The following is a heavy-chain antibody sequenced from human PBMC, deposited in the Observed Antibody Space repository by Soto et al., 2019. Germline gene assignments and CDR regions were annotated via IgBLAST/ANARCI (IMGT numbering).Heavy chain of an antibody. D-gene: IGHD1-1*01. J-gene: IGHJ4*02. V-gene: IGHV3-66*01. CDR1: GFTVSSSH. CDR2: IYSSGGT. CDR3: AGDWNGDMVFEY. Sequence: EVQLVESGGDLVQPGGSLRLSCEASGFTVSSSHMTWVRQAPGKGLEWVSIIYSSGGTYHADSVKGRITTSRDNSKNTVCLQMNSLRAEDTAVYYCAGDWNGDMVFEYWGQGTLVTVSS.